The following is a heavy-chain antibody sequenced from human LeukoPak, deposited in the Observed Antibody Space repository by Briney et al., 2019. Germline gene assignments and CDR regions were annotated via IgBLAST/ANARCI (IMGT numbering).Heavy chain of an antibody. CDR2: INPNSSGT. J-gene: IGHJ4*02. Sequence: ASVKVSCKASGYTFTGYYMHRVRQAPGQGLEWMGRINPNSSGTNYAQKFQGGVTMTRDTSISTAYMELSRLRSDDTAVYYCARDRRVGATAPDYWGQGTLVTVSS. CDR3: ARDRRVGATAPDY. CDR1: GYTFTGYY. V-gene: IGHV1-2*06. D-gene: IGHD1-26*01.